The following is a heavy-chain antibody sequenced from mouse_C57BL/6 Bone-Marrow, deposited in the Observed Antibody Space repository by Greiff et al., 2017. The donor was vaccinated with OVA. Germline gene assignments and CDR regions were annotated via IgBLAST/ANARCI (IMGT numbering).Heavy chain of an antibody. D-gene: IGHD1-1*01. J-gene: IGHJ1*03. CDR2: ISNGGGST. CDR3: ARYAPLIYYYGGSYWYFDV. Sequence: EVQGVESGGGLVQPGGSLKLSCAASGFTFSDYYMYWVRQTPEKRLEWVAYISNGGGSTYYPDTVKGRFTISRDNAKNTLCLQMSRLKSEDTAMYYSARYAPLIYYYGGSYWYFDVWGTGTTVTVSS. CDR1: GFTFSDYY. V-gene: IGHV5-12*01.